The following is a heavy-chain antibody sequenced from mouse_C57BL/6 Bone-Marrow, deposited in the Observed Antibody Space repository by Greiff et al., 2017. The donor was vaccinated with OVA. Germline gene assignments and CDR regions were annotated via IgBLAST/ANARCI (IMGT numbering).Heavy chain of an antibody. CDR1: GYAFTNYL. D-gene: IGHD1-1*01. V-gene: IGHV1-54*01. CDR3: ARDGFFSTVVASRYYFDY. J-gene: IGHJ2*01. Sequence: VQLQQSGAELVRPGTSVKVSCKASGYAFTNYLIEWVKQRPGQGLEWIGVINPGSGGTNYNEKFKGKATLTADKSSSTAYMQLSSLTSEDSAVYFCARDGFFSTVVASRYYFDYWGQGTTLSVSS. CDR2: INPGSGGT.